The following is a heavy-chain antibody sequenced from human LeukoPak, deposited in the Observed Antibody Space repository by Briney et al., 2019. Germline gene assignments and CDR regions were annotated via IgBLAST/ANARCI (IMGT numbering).Heavy chain of an antibody. D-gene: IGHD6-19*01. J-gene: IGHJ6*02. CDR1: GGSFSGYY. CDR2: INHSGST. V-gene: IGHV4-34*01. Sequence: PSETLSLTCAVYGGSFSGYYWSWIRQPPGKGLEWIGEINHSGSTNYNPSLKSRVTISVDTSKNQFSLKLSSVTAADTAVYYCARGHQSSGSSYYYYGMDAWGQGTTVTVSS. CDR3: ARGHQSSGSSYYYYGMDA.